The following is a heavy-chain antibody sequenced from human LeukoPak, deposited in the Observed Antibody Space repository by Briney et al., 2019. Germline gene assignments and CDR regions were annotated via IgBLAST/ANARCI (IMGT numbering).Heavy chain of an antibody. D-gene: IGHD6-13*01. CDR1: GFTFSTSW. CDR2: INSDGSST. J-gene: IGHJ4*02. Sequence: PGGSLRLSCAASGFTFSTSWMHWVRQAPGKGLVWVSHINSDGSSTNYADSVKGRFTISRDNAGNTLYLQMNSLRAEDTAVYYCGTGYSSSQIDYWGQGTLVTVSS. CDR3: GTGYSSSQIDY. V-gene: IGHV3-74*01.